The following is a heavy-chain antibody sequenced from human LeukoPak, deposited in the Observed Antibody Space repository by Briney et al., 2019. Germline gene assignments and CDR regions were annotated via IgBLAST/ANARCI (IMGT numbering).Heavy chain of an antibody. J-gene: IGHJ4*02. Sequence: GGSLRLSCAASGFTFSNYGMHWVRQAPGKGLEWVAVISYDGSNKYYAESAKGRFTISRDNSKNTLYLQMNSLRAEDTAVYYCAKDRYDSSEGWIDYWGQGTLVTVSS. CDR3: AKDRYDSSEGWIDY. CDR1: GFTFSNYG. D-gene: IGHD3-22*01. CDR2: ISYDGSNK. V-gene: IGHV3-30*18.